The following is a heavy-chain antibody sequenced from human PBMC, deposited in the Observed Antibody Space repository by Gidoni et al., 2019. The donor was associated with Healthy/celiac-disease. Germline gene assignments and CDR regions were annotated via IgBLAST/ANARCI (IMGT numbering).Heavy chain of an antibody. CDR1: GCSISSGGYY. D-gene: IGHD5-18*01. CDR3: ARTRGYSYGSPFDY. J-gene: IGHJ4*02. V-gene: IGHV4-31*03. Sequence: QVQLQESGPGLVKPSQPLSLPCPVSGCSISSGGYYWSWIRQHPGKGLEWIGYIYYSGSTYYNPSLKSRVTISVDTSKNQFSLKLSSVTAADTAVYYCARTRGYSYGSPFDYWGQGTLVTVSS. CDR2: IYYSGST.